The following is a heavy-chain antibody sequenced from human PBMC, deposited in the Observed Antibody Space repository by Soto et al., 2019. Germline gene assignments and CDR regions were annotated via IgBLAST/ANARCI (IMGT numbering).Heavy chain of an antibody. J-gene: IGHJ4*02. V-gene: IGHV3-30-3*02. Sequence: PGGSLRLSCAASGFAFSSYAMHWVRQAPGKGLEWVAVISYDGSNKYYADSVKGRFTISRDNSKNTLYLQLDSLRAEDAAVYYCAKIGVWSVPNLYYFDYWGQGALVTVSS. CDR2: ISYDGSNK. CDR3: AKIGVWSVPNLYYFDY. D-gene: IGHD3-3*01. CDR1: GFAFSSYA.